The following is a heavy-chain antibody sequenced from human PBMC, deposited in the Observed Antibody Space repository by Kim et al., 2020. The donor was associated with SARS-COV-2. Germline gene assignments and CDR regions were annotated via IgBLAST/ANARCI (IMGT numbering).Heavy chain of an antibody. D-gene: IGHD3-22*01. J-gene: IGHJ4*02. CDR3: ARGDYYDSSGYFLFDY. V-gene: IGHV1-69*01. Sequence: KFQGRVTITADESTSTAYMELSSLRSEDTAVYYCARGDYYDSSGYFLFDYWGQGTLVTVSS.